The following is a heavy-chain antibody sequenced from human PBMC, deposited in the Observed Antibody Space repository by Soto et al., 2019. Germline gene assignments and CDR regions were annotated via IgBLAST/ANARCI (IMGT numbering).Heavy chain of an antibody. J-gene: IGHJ2*01. CDR1: VDSMRTYY. V-gene: IGHV4-59*01. Sequence: QVQLQESGPGLVKPSETLSLTCSVSVDSMRTYYWNWIRQPPGGGLEWIGHIYYSGSTNYNPSLQSLVSMSVAASKTPFSLQLSSVTAADTAVYYCARAGTSTWYFALWGRGTLVIVSS. CDR2: IYYSGST. D-gene: IGHD1-1*01. CDR3: ARAGTSTWYFAL.